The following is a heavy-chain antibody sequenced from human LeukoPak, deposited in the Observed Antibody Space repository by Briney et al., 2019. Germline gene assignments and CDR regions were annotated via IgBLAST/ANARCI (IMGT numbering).Heavy chain of an antibody. CDR2: INHSGST. Sequence: PSESLSLTCAVYGGSFSGYYWSWIRQPPGKGLEWIGEINHSGSTNYDPSLKSRVTISVDTSKNQFSLKLSSVTAADTAVYYCARSTPSSGQSFWGNWGQGTLVTVSS. J-gene: IGHJ4*02. CDR1: GGSFSGYY. V-gene: IGHV4-34*01. CDR3: ARSTPSSGQSFWGN. D-gene: IGHD3-22*01.